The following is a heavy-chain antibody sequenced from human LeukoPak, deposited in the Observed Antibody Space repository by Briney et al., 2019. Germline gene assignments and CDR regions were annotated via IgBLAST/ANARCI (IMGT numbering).Heavy chain of an antibody. CDR1: GFTFSSYS. D-gene: IGHD5-12*01. CDR2: ISSSSSYI. CDR3: AREGGYSGYDEYYYGMDV. J-gene: IGHJ6*02. Sequence: GGSLRLSCAASGFTFSSYSMNWVRQAPGKGLEWVSSISSSSSYIYYADSVKGRFTISRDNAKNSLYLQMNSLRAEDTAVYYCAREGGYSGYDEYYYGMDVWGQGTTVTVSS. V-gene: IGHV3-21*01.